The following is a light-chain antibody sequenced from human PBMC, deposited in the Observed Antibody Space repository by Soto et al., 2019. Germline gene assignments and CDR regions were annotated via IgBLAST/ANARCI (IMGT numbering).Light chain of an antibody. Sequence: NFMLTQPHSVAEFPGKTVTISCTRGSGSIASNYVQWYQQRPGSAPTTVIYEDNQRPSGVPDRFSGSIDSSSNSASLTISGLKTEDAADYYCQSYDSSNRVVFGGGTKLTVL. CDR1: SGSIASNY. CDR2: EDN. J-gene: IGLJ2*01. CDR3: QSYDSSNRVV. V-gene: IGLV6-57*04.